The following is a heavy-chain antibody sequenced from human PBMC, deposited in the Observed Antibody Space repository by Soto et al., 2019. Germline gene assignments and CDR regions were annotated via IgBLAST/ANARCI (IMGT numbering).Heavy chain of an antibody. D-gene: IGHD4-17*01. CDR3: ARTDTGDYVTPLDN. V-gene: IGHV1-18*01. CDR2: ITPFNDNT. Sequence: QIHLVQSGGEVKKPGASVKVSCKTSGYTFTTYGISWVRQAPGQGREWMGWITPFNDNTNYAQNLQGRVTMTTDTSTNTAYLELRSMTSDATAVYYCARTDTGDYVTPLDNGGQGTLVTVSS. CDR1: GYTFTTYG. J-gene: IGHJ4*02.